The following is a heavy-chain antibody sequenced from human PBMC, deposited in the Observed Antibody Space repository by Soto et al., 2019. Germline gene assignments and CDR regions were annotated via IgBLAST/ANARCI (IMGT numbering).Heavy chain of an antibody. CDR2: IIPILGIA. CDR1: GGTLSSYT. CDR3: ARGAVTTYYYYYMDV. Sequence: QVQLVQSGAEVKKPGSSVKVSCKASGGTLSSYTISWVRQAPGQGLEWMGRIIPILGIANYAQKFQGRVTITADKSTSTAYMELSSLRSEDTAVYYCARGAVTTYYYYYMDVWGKGTTVTVSS. J-gene: IGHJ6*03. V-gene: IGHV1-69*02. D-gene: IGHD4-4*01.